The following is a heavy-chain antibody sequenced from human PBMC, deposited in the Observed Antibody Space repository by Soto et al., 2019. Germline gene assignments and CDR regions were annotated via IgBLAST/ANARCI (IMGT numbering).Heavy chain of an antibody. CDR2: IKEDGSER. D-gene: IGHD2-15*01. Sequence: GGSLRLSCAVSGFSFGTYWMSWVRQAPGKGLEWLASIKEDGSERYYLDSVKGRFTISRDNAKDSLSLQMNSLRGEDTAFYYCARISRYCSGGDCHAWGQGTQVTVSS. J-gene: IGHJ5*02. V-gene: IGHV3-7*03. CDR1: GFSFGTYW. CDR3: ARISRYCSGGDCHA.